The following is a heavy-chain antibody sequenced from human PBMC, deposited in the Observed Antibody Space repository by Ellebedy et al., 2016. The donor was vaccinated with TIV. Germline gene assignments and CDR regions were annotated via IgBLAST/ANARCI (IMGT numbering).Heavy chain of an antibody. Sequence: GESLKISCGASGFSFRSYWMTWVRQAPGKGLEWVANINQGGSDKYYVHSVKGRFTVSRENAQNSLFLQMNSLRAEDTAVYYCATDGSYGDYRSPTHAFEMWGQGTLVTVSS. D-gene: IGHD4-17*01. CDR2: INQGGSDK. J-gene: IGHJ3*02. CDR3: ATDGSYGDYRSPTHAFEM. V-gene: IGHV3-7*01. CDR1: GFSFRSYW.